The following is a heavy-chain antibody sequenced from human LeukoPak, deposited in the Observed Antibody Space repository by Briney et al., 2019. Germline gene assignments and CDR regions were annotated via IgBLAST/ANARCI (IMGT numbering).Heavy chain of an antibody. CDR1: GFTFSSYA. J-gene: IGHJ5*02. CDR2: ISSNGGST. CDR3: ARDVWFDP. Sequence: GGSLRLSCSASGFTFSSYAMFWVRQAPGKGLKYVSAISSNGGSTHYADSVKGRFTISRDNSKNRLYLQMSSLRTEDTAVYYCARDVWFDPWGQGTLVTVSS. V-gene: IGHV3-64D*09.